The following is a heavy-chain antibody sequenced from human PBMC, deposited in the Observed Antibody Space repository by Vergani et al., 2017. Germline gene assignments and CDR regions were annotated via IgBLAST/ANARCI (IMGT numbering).Heavy chain of an antibody. J-gene: IGHJ6*02. CDR1: GGTFSSYA. CDR3: AIGRLYDYVWGSYRRNYYYYYGMDV. V-gene: IGHV1-69*12. D-gene: IGHD3-16*02. Sequence: QVQLVQSGAEVKKPGSSVKVSCKASGGTFSSYAISWVRQAPGQGLEWMGGIIPIFGTANYAQKFQGRVTITADESTSTAYMELSSLRSEDTAVYYCAIGRLYDYVWGSYRRNYYYYYGMDVWGQGTTVTVSS. CDR2: IIPIFGTA.